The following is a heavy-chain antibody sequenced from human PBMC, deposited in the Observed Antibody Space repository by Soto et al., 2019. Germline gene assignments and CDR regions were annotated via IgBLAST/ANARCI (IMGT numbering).Heavy chain of an antibody. Sequence: HLVESGGDLVKPGGSLRLSCAASGFMFSSAWMSWVRQAPGKGLEWVGRIKSKRDGGTTDYTPPVKGRFVISRDDSKNTVYLQMNSLKTDDTAVYYCVEGWNDFWGQGTLVAVSS. CDR2: IKSKRDGGTT. J-gene: IGHJ4*02. V-gene: IGHV3-15*01. CDR1: GFMFSSAW. CDR3: VEGWNDF. D-gene: IGHD1-1*01.